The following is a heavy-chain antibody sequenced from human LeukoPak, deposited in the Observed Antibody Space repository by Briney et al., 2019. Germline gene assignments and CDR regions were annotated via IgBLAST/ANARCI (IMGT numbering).Heavy chain of an antibody. Sequence: GGSLRLSCGASVFTFSSYGMQWVRQAPGKGVEGVAVISYYGSNKYYADSVKGRFTISRDNSKNTLYLKMNSLRAEDTAVYYCAKSIGPIVATILDYWGQGTLVTVSS. V-gene: IGHV3-30*18. J-gene: IGHJ4*02. CDR2: ISYYGSNK. CDR1: VFTFSSYG. CDR3: AKSIGPIVATILDY. D-gene: IGHD5-12*01.